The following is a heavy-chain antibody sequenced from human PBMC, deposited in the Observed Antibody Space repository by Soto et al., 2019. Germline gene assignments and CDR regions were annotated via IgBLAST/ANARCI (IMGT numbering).Heavy chain of an antibody. CDR1: GFTFRSYE. Sequence: ELQLVESGGGLVQPGGSLRLSCAASGFTFRSYEMNWVRQVPGKGLEWVAYISGTTTFYADSVKGRFTISRDNAKNSLYLQMDSLRAGDTAVYYCARNWDGYFVLWGQGTLVTVSS. CDR2: ISGTTT. CDR3: ARNWDGYFVL. V-gene: IGHV3-48*03. D-gene: IGHD1-1*01. J-gene: IGHJ4*02.